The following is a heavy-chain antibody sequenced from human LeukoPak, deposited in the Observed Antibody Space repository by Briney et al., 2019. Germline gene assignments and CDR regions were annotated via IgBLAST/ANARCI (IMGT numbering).Heavy chain of an antibody. CDR3: ARGNRPYGEHGAFDI. D-gene: IGHD3-10*01. Sequence: PSETLSLTCTVSGGSIGSGDYYWSWIRQHPGKGLEWIGYIYYSGSTNYNPSLQSRVTISVDTSKNQFSLKVSSVSAADTAVYYCARGNRPYGEHGAFDIWGHGTTVTASP. CDR1: GGSIGSGDYY. CDR2: IYYSGST. J-gene: IGHJ3*02. V-gene: IGHV4-31*03.